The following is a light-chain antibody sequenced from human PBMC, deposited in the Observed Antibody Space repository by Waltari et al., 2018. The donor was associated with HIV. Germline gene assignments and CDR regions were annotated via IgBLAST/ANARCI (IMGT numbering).Light chain of an antibody. V-gene: IGKV1D-16*01. J-gene: IGKJ4*02. Sequence: DIQLTQSPSSLSASVGDRVTVTCRASLDISTWLAWYQLKPEKAPKSLFYGASNLQSGVPSSFRGSGSGTDFTLNISSVKPEDFATYYCQQYNAYPLTFGGGTKVEIK. CDR2: GAS. CDR3: QQYNAYPLT. CDR1: LDISTW.